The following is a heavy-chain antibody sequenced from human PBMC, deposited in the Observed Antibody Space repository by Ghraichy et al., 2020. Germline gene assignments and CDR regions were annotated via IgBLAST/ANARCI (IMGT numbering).Heavy chain of an antibody. D-gene: IGHD2-21*01. CDR1: GGSISGYY. J-gene: IGHJ6*02. CDR2: MSYSGSA. CDR3: ARVNSDLNGLDV. Sequence: SETLSLTCTVSGGSISGYYWTWIRQPPGKGLEWIGYMSYSGSANYNPSLESRLTMSLDTSKNHFFLKLTSVTAADTSLYYCARVNSDLNGLDVLGQGTTVIVSS. V-gene: IGHV4-59*01.